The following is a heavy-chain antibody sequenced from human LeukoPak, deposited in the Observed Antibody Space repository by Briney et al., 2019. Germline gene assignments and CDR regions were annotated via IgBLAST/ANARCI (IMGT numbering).Heavy chain of an antibody. D-gene: IGHD2-2*01. Sequence: ASVKVSCKASGYTFTGYYMHWVRQAPGQGLEWMGWINPNSGGTNYAQKFQGRVTMTRDTSISTAYMELSRLRSDDTAVYYCARDPAMLYCSSTSCGDYWGQGTLVNVYS. CDR1: GYTFTGYY. CDR3: ARDPAMLYCSSTSCGDY. V-gene: IGHV1-2*02. CDR2: INPNSGGT. J-gene: IGHJ4*02.